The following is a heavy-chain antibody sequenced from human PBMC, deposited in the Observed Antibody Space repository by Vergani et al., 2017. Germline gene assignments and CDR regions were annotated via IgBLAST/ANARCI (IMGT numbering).Heavy chain of an antibody. D-gene: IGHD6-19*01. CDR1: GASVNSYY. CDR3: ASDTHSGQRADR. V-gene: IGHV4-59*02. Sequence: QVKLQESGPGLVKPSETLSLTCTVSGASVNSYYWSWIRQPPGKGLEWMGYVSFRGDTLYDPSVKGRMTISLNTSSNQFSLYLTSVTAAHTAVYYCASDTHSGQRADRWGQGILVTVTS. J-gene: IGHJ5*02. CDR2: VSFRGDT.